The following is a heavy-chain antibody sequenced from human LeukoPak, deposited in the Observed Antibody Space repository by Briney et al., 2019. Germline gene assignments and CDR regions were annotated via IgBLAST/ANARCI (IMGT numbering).Heavy chain of an antibody. CDR1: GYTFTIYG. Sequence: GASVKVSCKASGYTFTIYGISWVRQAPGQGLEWMGWISAYNGNTNYAQKLQGRGTINTDTSTSTAYMELRRQRSDDTAVYYCARGRFLEWLSMNDAFDIWGQGTMVTVSS. V-gene: IGHV1-18*01. CDR2: ISAYNGNT. D-gene: IGHD3-3*01. J-gene: IGHJ3*02. CDR3: ARGRFLEWLSMNDAFDI.